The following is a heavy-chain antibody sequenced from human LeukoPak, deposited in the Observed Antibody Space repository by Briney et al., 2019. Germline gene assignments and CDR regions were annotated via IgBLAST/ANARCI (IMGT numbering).Heavy chain of an antibody. J-gene: IGHJ3*02. CDR1: GGSFSGYY. Sequence: SETLSLTCAVYGGSFSGYYWSWIRQPPGKGLEWIGEINHSGSTNYNPSLKSRVTISVDTSKNQFSLKLSSVTAADTAVYYCAIRGFGWYLAAFDIWGQGTMVTVSS. V-gene: IGHV4-34*01. D-gene: IGHD6-19*01. CDR3: AIRGFGWYLAAFDI. CDR2: INHSGST.